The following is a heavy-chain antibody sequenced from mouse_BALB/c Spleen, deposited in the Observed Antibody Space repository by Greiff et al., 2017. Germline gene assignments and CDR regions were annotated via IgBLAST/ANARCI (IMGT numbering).Heavy chain of an antibody. Sequence: EVQRVESGGGLVKPGGSLKLSCAASGFTFSDYYMYWVRQTPEKRLEWVATISDGGSYTYYPDSVKGRFTISRDNAKNNLYLQMSSLKSEDTAMYYCARDPLNYHGSSSFAYWGQGTLVTVSA. D-gene: IGHD1-1*01. V-gene: IGHV5-4*02. CDR2: ISDGGSYT. J-gene: IGHJ3*01. CDR1: GFTFSDYY. CDR3: ARDPLNYHGSSSFAY.